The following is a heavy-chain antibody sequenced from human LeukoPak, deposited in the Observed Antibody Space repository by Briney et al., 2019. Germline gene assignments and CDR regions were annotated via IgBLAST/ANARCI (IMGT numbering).Heavy chain of an antibody. Sequence: SVKISCKASRYTFTSYDINWVREAAGQGLEWMGWMNPNTGRTGFAQKFQGRLTMTRDTSISTAYMELSSLRSEDTAVYYCARLSQTPDYYSNGGYYYLGYRGQGTPVTVSS. J-gene: IGHJ4*02. CDR2: MNPNTGRT. CDR3: ARLSQTPDYYSNGGYYYLGY. D-gene: IGHD3-22*01. V-gene: IGHV1-8*01. CDR1: RYTFTSYD.